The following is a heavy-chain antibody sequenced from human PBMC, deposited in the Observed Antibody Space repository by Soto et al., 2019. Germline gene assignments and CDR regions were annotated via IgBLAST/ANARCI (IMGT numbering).Heavy chain of an antibody. CDR2: IYYSGST. J-gene: IGHJ4*02. D-gene: IGHD3-10*01. CDR1: GGSISSSTYY. V-gene: IGHV4-61*05. CDR3: ARRGGYYASGETLDS. Sequence: SETLSLTCTVSGGSISSSTYYWGWMRQPPGKGLEWIGYIYYSGSTNYSPSLKTRLTITKDTSKNQVVLTMTNMDPVDTATYYCARRGGYYASGETLDSWGQGTLVTVSS.